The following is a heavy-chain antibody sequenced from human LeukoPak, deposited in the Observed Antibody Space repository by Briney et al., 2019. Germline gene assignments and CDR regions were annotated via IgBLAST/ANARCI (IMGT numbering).Heavy chain of an antibody. J-gene: IGHJ4*02. CDR2: MNPTSGHT. V-gene: IGHV1-8*01. CDR1: GYTFTSYD. D-gene: IGHD3-10*01. Sequence: ASVKVSCKASGYTFTSYDINWVRQATGQGLEWVGWMNPTSGHTGYAQKFQGSVTMTRDTSISTAYMELNSLTSEDTAVYYCARSPVGVRKKHDFWGQGTLVIVSS. CDR3: ARSPVGVRKKHDF.